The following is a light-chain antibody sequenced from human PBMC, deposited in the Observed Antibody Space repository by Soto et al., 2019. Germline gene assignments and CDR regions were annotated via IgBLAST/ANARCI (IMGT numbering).Light chain of an antibody. V-gene: IGLV2-18*02. J-gene: IGLJ3*02. CDR2: EVN. Sequence: QSVLTQPPSVSASPGQSVTIPCTATSSDVGAYNRVSWYQQYPGTPPKLMISEVNNRPSGVPDRFSGSKSGNTASLTISGLQADDEADYYCQSYDSSLSGSVFGGGTKLTVL. CDR1: SSDVGAYNR. CDR3: QSYDSSLSGSV.